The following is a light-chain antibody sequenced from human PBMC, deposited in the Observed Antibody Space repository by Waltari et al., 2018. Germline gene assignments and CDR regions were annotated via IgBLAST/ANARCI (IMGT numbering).Light chain of an antibody. CDR3: QHYVRLPAT. Sequence: DIVLTPSPGTLSLSPWDGATPSCRASQSVSKYLAWYQQKPGQAPRLLIYGASSRATGIPDRFSGSGSGTDFSLTISRLEPEDFAVYYCQHYVRLPATFGQGTKVEIK. CDR1: QSVSKY. CDR2: GAS. J-gene: IGKJ1*01. V-gene: IGKV3-20*01.